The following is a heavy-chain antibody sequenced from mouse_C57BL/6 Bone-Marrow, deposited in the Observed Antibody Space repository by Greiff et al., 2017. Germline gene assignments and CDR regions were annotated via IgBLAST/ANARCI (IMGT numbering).Heavy chain of an antibody. CDR2: IYPRSGNP. V-gene: IGHV1-81*01. Sequence: QVKLQQSGAELARPGASVKLSCKASGYTFTRYGISWVQQSTGQGLEWIGEIYPRSGNPYYNEKFKGKATLTADKSSSTAFMELRSLTSEDSAVYFCARATVVAHWYFDVWVTGTTVTVSS. CDR3: ARATVVAHWYFDV. J-gene: IGHJ1*03. D-gene: IGHD1-1*01. CDR1: GYTFTRYG.